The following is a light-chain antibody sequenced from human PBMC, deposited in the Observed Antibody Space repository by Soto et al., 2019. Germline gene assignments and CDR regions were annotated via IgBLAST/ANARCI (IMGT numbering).Light chain of an antibody. J-gene: IGLJ2*01. CDR1: SSSIGAGFD. Sequence: QSVLTQPPSVSGAPGQRLTISCAGTSSSIGAGFDVHWYQQLPGTAPKLLIYANDDRPSGVPDRFSGSTSGTSASLAITGLQAEDAADYYCQSYDNSLLAYVFGGGTQLTVL. CDR3: QSYDNSLLAYV. V-gene: IGLV1-40*01. CDR2: AND.